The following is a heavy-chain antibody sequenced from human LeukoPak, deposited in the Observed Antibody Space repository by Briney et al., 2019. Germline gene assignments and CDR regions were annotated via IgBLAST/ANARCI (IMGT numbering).Heavy chain of an antibody. V-gene: IGHV4-39*07. CDR3: AREGASRYPAPRAFDI. CDR1: GGSISSSSYY. CDR2: IYYSGST. J-gene: IGHJ3*02. Sequence: SETLSLTCTVSGGSISSSSYYWGWIRQPPGKGLEWIGSIYYSGSTYYNPSLKSRVTISVDTSKNQFSLKLSSVTAADTAVYYCAREGASRYPAPRAFDIWGQGTMVTVSS. D-gene: IGHD3-9*01.